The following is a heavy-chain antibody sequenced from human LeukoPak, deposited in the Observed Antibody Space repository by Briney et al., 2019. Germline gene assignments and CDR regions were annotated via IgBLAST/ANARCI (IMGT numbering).Heavy chain of an antibody. D-gene: IGHD3-10*01. J-gene: IGHJ4*02. CDR3: VRDQSGSYSFDY. Sequence: GGSLRLSCAASGFTFSSYWMHWVRQAPGKGLEYVSGISDNGRRTYYADPVKGRFTISRDNSRKTLYLQMSSLRAEDTAIYYCVRDQSGSYSFDYWGQGTLVTVSP. CDR2: ISDNGRRT. V-gene: IGHV3-64D*06. CDR1: GFTFSSYW.